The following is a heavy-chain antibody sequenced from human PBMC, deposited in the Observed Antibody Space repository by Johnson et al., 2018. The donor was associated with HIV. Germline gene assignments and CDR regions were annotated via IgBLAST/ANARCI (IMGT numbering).Heavy chain of an antibody. CDR1: AFTFSSFA. CDR2: ISGAGGSR. Sequence: VQLVESGGGLVQPGGSLRLSCAASAFTFSSFAMSWVRQAPGKGLEWVSGISGAGGSRNYADSVKGRFTISRDNSKNTLYLQMNSLRAEDTAVYYCASVPMIVVLDGAFDIWGQGTMVTVSS. D-gene: IGHD3-22*01. J-gene: IGHJ3*02. V-gene: IGHV3-23*04. CDR3: ASVPMIVVLDGAFDI.